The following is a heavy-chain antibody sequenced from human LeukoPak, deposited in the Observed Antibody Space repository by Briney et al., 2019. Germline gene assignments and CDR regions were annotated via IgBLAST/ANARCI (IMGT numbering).Heavy chain of an antibody. CDR1: GYTFTSYD. V-gene: IGHV1-8*01. D-gene: IGHD2-2*02. Sequence: VASVKVSCTASGYTFTSYDINWVRQATGQGLEWMGWMNPNSGNTGYAQKFQGGVTMTRNTSISTAYMELSSLRSEDKALYYCARVSAILVMDIWGQGTTFTVTS. CDR2: MNPNSGNT. CDR3: ARVSAILVMDI. J-gene: IGHJ6*02.